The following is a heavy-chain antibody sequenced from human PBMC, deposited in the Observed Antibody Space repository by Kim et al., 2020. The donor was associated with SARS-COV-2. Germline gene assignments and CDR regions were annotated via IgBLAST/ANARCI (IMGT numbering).Heavy chain of an antibody. D-gene: IGHD3-9*01. CDR1: GFTFSSYW. J-gene: IGHJ2*01. V-gene: IGHV3-7*03. CDR2: IKQDGSEK. Sequence: GGSLRLSCAASGFTFSSYWMSWVRQAPGKGLEWVANIKQDGSEKYYVDSVKGRFTISRDNAKNSLYLQMNSLRAEDTAVYYCARSAEVSGYFDWLLSPNWYFDLWGRGTLVTVSS. CDR3: ARSAEVSGYFDWLLSPNWYFDL.